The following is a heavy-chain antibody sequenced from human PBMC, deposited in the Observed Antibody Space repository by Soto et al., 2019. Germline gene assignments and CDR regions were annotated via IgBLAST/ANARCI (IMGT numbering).Heavy chain of an antibody. V-gene: IGHV1-18*01. CDR3: ARGRYGDY. J-gene: IGHJ4*02. CDR1: GYTFTSYG. D-gene: IGHD1-1*01. CDR2: ISAHNGNT. Sequence: QVHLVQSGAEVKKPGASVKVSCKASGYTFTSYGITWVRQAPGQGLEWMGWISAHNGNTDYAQKLQGRVIVTRDTSTRTAYMELRSLIPDETAVYYCARGRYGDYWGQGARVTVSS.